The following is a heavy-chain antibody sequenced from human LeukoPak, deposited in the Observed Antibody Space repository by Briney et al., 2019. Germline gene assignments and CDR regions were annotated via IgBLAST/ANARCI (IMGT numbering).Heavy chain of an antibody. J-gene: IGHJ4*02. CDR1: GGSISSYY. CDR3: ARGVVETSEVQDTYFDY. D-gene: IGHD2-21*02. V-gene: IGHV4-59*01. Sequence: SETLSLTCTVSGGSISSYYWSWIRQPPGKGLEWIGYIYYSGSTNYNPSLKSRVTISVDTSKNQFSLKLSSVTAADTAVHYCARGVVETSEVQDTYFDYWGQGTLVTVSS. CDR2: IYYSGST.